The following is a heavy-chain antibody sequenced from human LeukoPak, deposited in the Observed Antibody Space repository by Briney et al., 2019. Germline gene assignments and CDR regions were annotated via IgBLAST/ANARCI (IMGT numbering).Heavy chain of an antibody. CDR2: INPNTGGT. D-gene: IGHD1-26*01. J-gene: IGHJ4*02. CDR1: GYTFTDYY. Sequence: ASVKVSCKASGYTFTDYYIHWVRQAPGQGLEWVGWINPNTGGTNYAQKFQGRVTMTRDTSISTAYMELSRLRSDDTAVYYCTSGSYPNSDYWGQGTLVTVSP. V-gene: IGHV1-2*02. CDR3: TSGSYPNSDY.